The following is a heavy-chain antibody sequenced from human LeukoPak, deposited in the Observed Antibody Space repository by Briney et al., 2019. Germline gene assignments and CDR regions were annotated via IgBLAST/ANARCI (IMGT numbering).Heavy chain of an antibody. CDR3: ATVIPSYIVVPAATRVWNPSPNWFDP. CDR1: GYTLTELS. CDR2: FDPEDGET. J-gene: IGHJ5*02. V-gene: IGHV1-24*01. Sequence: GASVKVSCKVSGYTLTELSMHWVRQAPGKGLEWMGGFDPEDGETIYAQKFQGRVTMTKDTSTDTAYMELSSLRSEDTAVYYCATVIPSYIVVPAATRVWNPSPNWFDPWGQGTLVTVSS. D-gene: IGHD2-2*01.